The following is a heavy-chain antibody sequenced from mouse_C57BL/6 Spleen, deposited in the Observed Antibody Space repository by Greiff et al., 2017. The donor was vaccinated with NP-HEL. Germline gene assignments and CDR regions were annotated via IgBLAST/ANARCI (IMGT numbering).Heavy chain of an antibody. D-gene: IGHD3-3*01. CDR1: GFTFSSYT. V-gene: IGHV5-9*01. J-gene: IGHJ4*01. CDR2: ISGGGGNT. Sequence: EVKLMESGGGLVKPGGSLKLSCAASGFTFSSYTMSWVRQTPEKRLEWVATISGGGGNTYYPDSVKGRFTISRDNAKNTLYLQMSSLRSEDTALYYCARQGTYYYAMDYWGQGTSVTVSS. CDR3: ARQGTYYYAMDY.